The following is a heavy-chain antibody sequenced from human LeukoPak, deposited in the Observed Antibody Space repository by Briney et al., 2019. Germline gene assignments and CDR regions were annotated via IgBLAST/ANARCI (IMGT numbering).Heavy chain of an antibody. J-gene: IGHJ5*02. CDR2: ISSGTSYI. CDR3: ARAGNYYGRHTNWFDL. Sequence: GGSLRLSCAASGFTFSSYSMNWVRQAPGKGLEWVSSISSGTSYIYYADSVKGRFTIARDNAKNSLSLQMNSLRAEDTAVYSCARAGNYYGRHTNWFDLWGQGTLVTVSS. CDR1: GFTFSSYS. D-gene: IGHD3-10*01. V-gene: IGHV3-21*01.